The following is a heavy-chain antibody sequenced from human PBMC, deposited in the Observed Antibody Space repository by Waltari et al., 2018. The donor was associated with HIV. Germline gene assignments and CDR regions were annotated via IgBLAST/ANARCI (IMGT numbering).Heavy chain of an antibody. CDR3: ARGHYYDGSGAYYYYGMDV. Sequence: QVQLRESGPGLVKPSETLSLTCTVSGGSISVYYWSWIRQPPGKGLEWIGYIHYSGRSDYRPSLKSLVTISVDTSKNQFSLKLRSVTAADTAVYYCARGHYYDGSGAYYYYGMDVWGQGTTVTVS. J-gene: IGHJ6*02. V-gene: IGHV4-59*01. CDR1: GGSISVYY. CDR2: IHYSGRS. D-gene: IGHD3-22*01.